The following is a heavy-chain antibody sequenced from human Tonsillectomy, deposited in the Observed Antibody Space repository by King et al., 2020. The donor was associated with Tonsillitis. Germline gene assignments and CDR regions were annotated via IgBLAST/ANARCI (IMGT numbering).Heavy chain of an antibody. CDR3: ARDFGLRPHPGGFDY. CDR1: GFTFSSYS. J-gene: IGHJ4*02. CDR2: VSGNSKYI. D-gene: IGHD3/OR15-3a*01. V-gene: IGHV3-21*01. Sequence: VQLVESGGGLVKPGGSLRLSCAASGFTFSSYSINWVRQAPGKGLEWVSSVSGNSKYIYYADSVEGRFTISRDNAKNSVYLQMNSLRVEDTAVYYCARDFGLRPHPGGFDYWGQGTLLTVSS.